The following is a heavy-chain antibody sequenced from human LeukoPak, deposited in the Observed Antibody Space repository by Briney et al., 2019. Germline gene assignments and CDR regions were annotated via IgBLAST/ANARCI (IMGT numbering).Heavy chain of an antibody. Sequence: ASVKVSCKASGGTFSSYAISWVRQAPGQGLEWMGRIIPILGIANYAQKFQGRVTITADKSTSTAYMELSSLRSEDTAVYYCARGYCSGGSCYRGAFDYWGQGTLVTVSS. CDR3: ARGYCSGGSCYRGAFDY. CDR1: GGTFSSYA. V-gene: IGHV1-69*04. D-gene: IGHD2-15*01. J-gene: IGHJ4*02. CDR2: IIPILGIA.